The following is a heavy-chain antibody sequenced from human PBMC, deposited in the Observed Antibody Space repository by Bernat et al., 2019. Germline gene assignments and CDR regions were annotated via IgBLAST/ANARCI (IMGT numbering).Heavy chain of an antibody. CDR1: GFTFSSYS. Sequence: EVQLVESGGGLVKPGGSLRLSCAASGFTFSSYSMNWVRQAPGKGPEWVSYISTSSSHIYYADSVKGRFTVSRDNATNSLYLQMNSLRAEDTAVYYCARELNGDNVNYYYYMDVWGKGTTVTVSS. D-gene: IGHD4-17*01. CDR2: ISTSSSHI. V-gene: IGHV3-21*05. J-gene: IGHJ6*03. CDR3: ARELNGDNVNYYYYMDV.